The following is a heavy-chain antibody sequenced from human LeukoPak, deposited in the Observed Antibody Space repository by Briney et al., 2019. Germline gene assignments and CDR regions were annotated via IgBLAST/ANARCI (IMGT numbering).Heavy chain of an antibody. CDR1: GYTFTIYD. V-gene: IGHV1-8*03. Sequence: GASVKVSCKASGYTFTIYDINWVRQATGQGLEWMGWMNPNSGNTGYAQKFQGRVTITRNTSISTAYMELSSLRSEDTAVYYCAREAKDSGPDYWGQGTLVTVSS. CDR3: AREAKDSGPDY. CDR2: MNPNSGNT. D-gene: IGHD1-26*01. J-gene: IGHJ4*02.